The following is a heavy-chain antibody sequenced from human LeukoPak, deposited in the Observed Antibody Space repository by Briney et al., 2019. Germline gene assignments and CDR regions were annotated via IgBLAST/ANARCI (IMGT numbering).Heavy chain of an antibody. D-gene: IGHD6-19*01. CDR2: IIPIFGTA. Sequence: SVKVSCKASGGTFSSYAISWVRQAPGQGLEWMGGIIPIFGTANYARKFQGRVTITADESTSTAYMELSSLRSEDTAVYYCASRAVAGKGRYFQHWGQGTLVTVSS. V-gene: IGHV1-69*01. CDR1: GGTFSSYA. CDR3: ASRAVAGKGRYFQH. J-gene: IGHJ1*01.